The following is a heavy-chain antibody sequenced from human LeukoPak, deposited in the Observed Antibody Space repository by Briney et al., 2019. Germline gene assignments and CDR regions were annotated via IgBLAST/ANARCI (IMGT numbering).Heavy chain of an antibody. J-gene: IGHJ3*01. CDR3: AGAGAYYYDSSGYKV. CDR2: INPNSGGT. V-gene: IGHV1-2*02. Sequence: GASVKVSCKASGYTFTGYYMHWVRQAPGQGLEWMGWINPNSGGTNYAQKFQGRVTMTRDTSISTAYMELSRLRSDDTAVYYCAGAGAYYYDSSGYKVWGQGTMVTVSS. D-gene: IGHD3-22*01. CDR1: GYTFTGYY.